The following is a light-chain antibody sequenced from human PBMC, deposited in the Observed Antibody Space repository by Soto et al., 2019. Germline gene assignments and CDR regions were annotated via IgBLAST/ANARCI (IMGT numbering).Light chain of an antibody. V-gene: IGKV1-5*03. CDR1: QSISGW. CDR3: QQYKTYPRT. Sequence: DIQMTQSPSTLSTSVGDRVTITCRASQSISGWLAWYQQKPGKAPKLLIYGASSLEGGVPSRFGGSGSGTEFTLTISSLQPDDFATYYCQQYKTYPRTFGQGTKVEIK. CDR2: GAS. J-gene: IGKJ1*01.